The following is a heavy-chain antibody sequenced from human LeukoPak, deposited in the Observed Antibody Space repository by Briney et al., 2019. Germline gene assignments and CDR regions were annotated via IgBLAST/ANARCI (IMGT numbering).Heavy chain of an antibody. D-gene: IGHD3-10*01. Sequence: ASVKASCKASGYTFTSYDINWVRQATGQGLEWMGWMNPNSGNTGYAQKFQGRVTMTRNTSISTAYMELSSLRSEDTAVYYCARALMVRGVIGWFDPWGQGTLVTVSS. CDR2: MNPNSGNT. CDR3: ARALMVRGVIGWFDP. V-gene: IGHV1-8*01. CDR1: GYTFTSYD. J-gene: IGHJ5*02.